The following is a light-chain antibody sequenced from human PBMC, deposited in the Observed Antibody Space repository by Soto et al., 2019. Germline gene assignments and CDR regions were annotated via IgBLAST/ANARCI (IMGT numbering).Light chain of an antibody. CDR3: QQYNSYWG. V-gene: IGKV1-5*01. Sequence: DIQMTPSPSTLSASVGDRVTITCRASQSISSWLAWYQQKPGKAPKLLIYDASSLESGVPSRFSGSGSGTEFTLTISSLQPDDFATYYCQQYNSYWGFGQGTKVDIK. CDR1: QSISSW. CDR2: DAS. J-gene: IGKJ1*01.